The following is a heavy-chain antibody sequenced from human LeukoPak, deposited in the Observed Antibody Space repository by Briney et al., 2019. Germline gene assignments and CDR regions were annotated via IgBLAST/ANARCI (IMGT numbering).Heavy chain of an antibody. D-gene: IGHD3-22*01. CDR1: GYTFTSYY. J-gene: IGHJ4*02. Sequence: GASVKVSCKAPGYTFTSYYMHWVRQAPGQGLEWMGIINPSGGSTSYAQKFQGRVTMTRDTSTSTVYMELSSLRSEDTAVYYCARGDSPDYYDSSDPIGSFDYWGQGTLVTVSS. V-gene: IGHV1-46*01. CDR3: ARGDSPDYYDSSDPIGSFDY. CDR2: INPSGGST.